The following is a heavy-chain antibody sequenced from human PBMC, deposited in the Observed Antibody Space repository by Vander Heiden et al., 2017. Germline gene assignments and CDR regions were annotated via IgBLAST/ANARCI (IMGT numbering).Heavy chain of an antibody. CDR3: ARGRAVAGYFDY. J-gene: IGHJ4*02. D-gene: IGHD6-19*01. CDR1: GGSISSYY. Sequence: QVQLQESGPGLVKPTETLSLTCTVSGGSISSYYWSWIRQPPGKGLEWIGYIYYSGSTNYNPALKSRVTISVDTSKKKFSLKLRSVTAADTAVYYFARGRAVAGYFDYWGQGTLVTVSS. CDR2: IYYSGST. V-gene: IGHV4-59*01.